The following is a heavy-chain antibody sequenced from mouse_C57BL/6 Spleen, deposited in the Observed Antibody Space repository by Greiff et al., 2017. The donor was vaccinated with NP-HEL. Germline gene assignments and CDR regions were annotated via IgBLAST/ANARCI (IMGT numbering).Heavy chain of an antibody. V-gene: IGHV5-17*01. CDR1: GFTFSDYG. D-gene: IGHD2-3*01. Sequence: EVKLMESGGGLVKPGGSLKLSCAASGFTFSDYGMHWVRQAPEKGLEWVAYISSGSSTIYYADTVKGRFTISRDNDTNTLFLQMTSLRSEDTAMYYCARGWLLRGFDYWGQGTTLTVSS. CDR2: ISSGSSTI. CDR3: ARGWLLRGFDY. J-gene: IGHJ2*01.